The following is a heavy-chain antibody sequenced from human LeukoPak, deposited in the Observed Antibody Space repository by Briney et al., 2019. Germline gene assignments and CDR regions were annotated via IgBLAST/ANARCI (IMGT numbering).Heavy chain of an antibody. V-gene: IGHV3-21*01. CDR3: AVLRGYYDSSGSPNDN. J-gene: IGHJ4*02. Sequence: PGRSLRLSCAASGFTFSSYGMHWVRQAPGKGLEWVSSISSSSYIYYADSVKGRFTISRDNAKNSLYLQMNSLRAEDTAVYYCAVLRGYYDSSGSPNDNWGQGTLVTVSS. CDR2: ISSSSYI. CDR1: GFTFSSYG. D-gene: IGHD3-22*01.